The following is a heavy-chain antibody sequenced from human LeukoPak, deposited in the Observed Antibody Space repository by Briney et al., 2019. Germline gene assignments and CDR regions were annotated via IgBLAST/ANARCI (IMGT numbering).Heavy chain of an antibody. J-gene: IGHJ6*02. CDR3: AKDGGVDYDFWSGYYSYYYGMDV. CDR2: IYSGGST. CDR1: GFTFSSYA. D-gene: IGHD3-3*01. V-gene: IGHV3-23*03. Sequence: GGSLRLSCAASGFTFSSYAMSWVRQAPGKGLEWVSVIYSGGSTYYADSVKGRFTISRDNSKNTLYLQMNSLRAEDTAVYYCAKDGGVDYDFWSGYYSYYYGMDVWGQGTTVTVSS.